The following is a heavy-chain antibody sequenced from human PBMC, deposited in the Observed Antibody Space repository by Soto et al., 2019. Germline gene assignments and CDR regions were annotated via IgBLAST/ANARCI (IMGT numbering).Heavy chain of an antibody. CDR3: GKDLQWPNYYYYGMDV. D-gene: IGHD6-19*01. CDR2: IYSGGST. Sequence: GGSLRLSCAASGFTVSSNYMSWVRQAPGKGLEWVSVIYSGGSTYYADSVKGRFTISRDNSKNTLYLQMNSLRAEDTAVYYCGKDLQWPNYYYYGMDVWGQGTTVTVSS. J-gene: IGHJ6*02. V-gene: IGHV3-66*02. CDR1: GFTVSSNY.